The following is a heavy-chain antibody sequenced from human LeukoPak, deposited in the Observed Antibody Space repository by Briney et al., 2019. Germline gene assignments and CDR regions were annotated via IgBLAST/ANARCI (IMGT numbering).Heavy chain of an antibody. CDR2: IYYSGST. V-gene: IGHV4-59*01. J-gene: IGHJ4*02. Sequence: SETLSLTCTVSGGSISSYYWSWIRQPPGKGPEWIGYIYYSGSTNYNPSLKSRVTISVDTSKNQFSLKLSSVTAADTAVYYCARDAAGRDGYNPLFDYWGQGTLVTVSS. CDR1: GGSISSYY. CDR3: ARDAAGRDGYNPLFDY. D-gene: IGHD5-24*01.